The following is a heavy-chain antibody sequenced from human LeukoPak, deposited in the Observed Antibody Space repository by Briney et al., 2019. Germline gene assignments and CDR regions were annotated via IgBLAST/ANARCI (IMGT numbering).Heavy chain of an antibody. V-gene: IGHV3-7*01. D-gene: IGHD2-15*01. CDR3: ARELVVGPAEYFQH. CDR1: GFTFSSSL. CDR2: IYPGGSEK. J-gene: IGHJ1*01. Sequence: GGSLRLSCGASGFTFSSSLMSWVRQTPGKGLEWVANIYPGGSEKYYVYSVKGQFTISRDNAKNSVYLQMNNLRVEDTSVYYCARELVVGPAEYFQHWGQGTLVTVSS.